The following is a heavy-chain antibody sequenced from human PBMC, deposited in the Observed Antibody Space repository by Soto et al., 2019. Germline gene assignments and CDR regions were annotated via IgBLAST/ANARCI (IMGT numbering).Heavy chain of an antibody. CDR2: ISYDGSNK. CDR1: GFTFSSYA. CDR3: ARDEGDGYLTPAFDI. V-gene: IGHV3-30-3*01. D-gene: IGHD5-12*01. Sequence: ESVGGVVQPGRSLRLSCAASGFTFSSYAMHWVRQAPGKGLEWVAVISYDGSNKYYADSVKGRFTISRDNSKNTLYLQMNSLRAEDTAVYYCARDEGDGYLTPAFDIWGQGTMVTVSS. J-gene: IGHJ3*02.